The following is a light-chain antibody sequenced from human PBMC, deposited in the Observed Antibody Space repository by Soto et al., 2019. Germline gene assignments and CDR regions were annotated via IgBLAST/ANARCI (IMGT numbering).Light chain of an antibody. CDR3: AAWDDSLSGHVV. V-gene: IGLV1-47*01. J-gene: IGLJ2*01. CDR2: RNN. Sequence: QSVLTQPPSASETPGQRFTIYCSGSSANIGSNYVYWYQQLPGTAPKLLIYRNNQRPSGVPDRFSGSKSGTSASLAISGLRSEDEADYYCAAWDDSLSGHVVFGGGTKLTVL. CDR1: SANIGSNY.